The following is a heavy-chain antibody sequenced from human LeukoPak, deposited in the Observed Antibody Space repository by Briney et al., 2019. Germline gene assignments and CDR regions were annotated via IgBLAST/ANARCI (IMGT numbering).Heavy chain of an antibody. CDR1: GYTFTSYG. Sequence: ASVKVSCKASGYTFTSYGIIWVRQAPGQGLEWMGWISAYNGNTNYAQKLQGRVTMTTDTSTSTAYMELRSLGSDDTAVYYCARDVPIVVVPAAIHYYYYGMDVWGQGTTVTVSS. D-gene: IGHD2-2*01. CDR2: ISAYNGNT. J-gene: IGHJ6*02. CDR3: ARDVPIVVVPAAIHYYYYGMDV. V-gene: IGHV1-18*01.